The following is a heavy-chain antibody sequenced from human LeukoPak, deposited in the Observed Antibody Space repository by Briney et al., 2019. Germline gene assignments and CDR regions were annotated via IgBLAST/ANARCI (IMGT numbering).Heavy chain of an antibody. Sequence: GESLKISCKGSGYYFTNYWIGWVRQMPGKGLEWMGIIYPGDSNTRYSPSFQGQVTISADKSLSTAYLQWSSLKASDTAMYYCGRSRFEYSSSSGTDYWGQGTLVTVSS. CDR3: GRSRFEYSSSSGTDY. CDR2: IYPGDSNT. J-gene: IGHJ4*02. D-gene: IGHD6-6*01. V-gene: IGHV5-51*01. CDR1: GYYFTNYW.